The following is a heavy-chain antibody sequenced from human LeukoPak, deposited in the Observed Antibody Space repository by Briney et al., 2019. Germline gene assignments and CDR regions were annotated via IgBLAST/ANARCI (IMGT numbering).Heavy chain of an antibody. CDR1: GYTLTELS. Sequence: ASVKVSCKVSGYTLTELSMHWVRQAPGKGLEWMGGFGPEDGETIYAQKFQGRVTMTEDTSTDTAYMELSSLRSEDTAVYYCATAAKRHRRVFDYWGQGTLVTVSS. V-gene: IGHV1-24*01. D-gene: IGHD2-15*01. J-gene: IGHJ4*02. CDR2: FGPEDGET. CDR3: ATAAKRHRRVFDY.